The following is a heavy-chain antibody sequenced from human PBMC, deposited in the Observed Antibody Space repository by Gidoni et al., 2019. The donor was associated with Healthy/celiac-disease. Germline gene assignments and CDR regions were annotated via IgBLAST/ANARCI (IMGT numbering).Heavy chain of an antibody. J-gene: IGHJ4*02. CDR3: AISTTVTTPRGLDDY. Sequence: QVQLQESGPGLVKPSETLSLTCTVSGYSISSGYYWGWIRQPPGKGLEWIGSIYHSGSTYYNPSLKSRVTISVDTSKNQFSLKLSSVTAEDTAVYYCAISTTVTTPRGLDDYWGQGTLVTVSS. CDR1: GYSISSGYY. CDR2: IYHSGST. V-gene: IGHV4-38-2*02. D-gene: IGHD4-4*01.